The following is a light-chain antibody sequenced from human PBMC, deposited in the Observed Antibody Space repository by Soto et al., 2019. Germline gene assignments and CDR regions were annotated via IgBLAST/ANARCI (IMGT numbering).Light chain of an antibody. J-gene: IGKJ4*01. Sequence: ELVLTQSPGTLSLSPGARATLSCRASQSVSSSYLAWYQQKPGQAPRLLIYDASSRATGIPDRFSGGRSGTDFTLTISRLEPEDFAVYYCQQFSSYPLTFGGGTKVDIK. CDR3: QQFSSYPLT. CDR1: QSVSSSY. V-gene: IGKV3-20*01. CDR2: DAS.